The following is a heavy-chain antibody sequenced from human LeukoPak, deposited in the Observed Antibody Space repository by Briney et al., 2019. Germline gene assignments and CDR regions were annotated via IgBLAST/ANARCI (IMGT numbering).Heavy chain of an antibody. J-gene: IGHJ4*02. Sequence: PGGSLRLSCAASGFTFSSYGMHWVRQAPGKGLEWVAVIWYDGSNKYYADSVKGRFTISRDNSKNTLYLQMNSLRAEDTAVCYCARDLTYSSGWYEFDYWGQGTLVTVSS. D-gene: IGHD6-19*01. V-gene: IGHV3-33*01. CDR2: IWYDGSNK. CDR1: GFTFSSYG. CDR3: ARDLTYSSGWYEFDY.